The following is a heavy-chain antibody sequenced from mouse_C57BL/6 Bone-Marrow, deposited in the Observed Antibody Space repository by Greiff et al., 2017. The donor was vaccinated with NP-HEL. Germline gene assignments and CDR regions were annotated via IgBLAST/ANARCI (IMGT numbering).Heavy chain of an antibody. CDR3: AREGYYGNYGGFLYYAMDY. CDR1: GYTFTSYW. Sequence: QVQLQQPGAELVKPGASVKLSCKASGYTFTSYWMHWVKQRPGQGLEWIGMIHPNSGSTNYNEKFKSKATLTVDKSSSTAYMQLSSLTSEDSAVYYCAREGYYGNYGGFLYYAMDYWGQGTSVTVSS. J-gene: IGHJ4*01. D-gene: IGHD2-1*01. CDR2: IHPNSGST. V-gene: IGHV1-64*01.